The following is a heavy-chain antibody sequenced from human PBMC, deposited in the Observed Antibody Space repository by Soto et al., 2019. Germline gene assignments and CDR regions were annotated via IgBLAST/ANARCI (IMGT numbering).Heavy chain of an antibody. CDR2: MNPNSGNT. CDR1: GYTFTSYD. D-gene: IGHD3-3*01. J-gene: IGHJ5*02. V-gene: IGHV1-8*01. CDR3: ARAVEGFLEWLLYSFDP. Sequence: ASVKVSCKASGYTFTSYDINWVRQATGQGLEWMGWMNPNSGNTGYAQKFQGRVTMTRNTSISTAYMELSSLRSEDTAVYYCARAVEGFLEWLLYSFDPWGQGTLVTVSS.